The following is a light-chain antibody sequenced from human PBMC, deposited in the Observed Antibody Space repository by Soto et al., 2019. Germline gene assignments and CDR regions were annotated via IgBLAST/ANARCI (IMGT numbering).Light chain of an antibody. CDR1: QSIRTY. CDR3: QQSYSTPLT. Sequence: DIQMTQSPSSLSASVGDRVNITCRASQSIRTYLNWYQQKPGKAPKLLIFGASSLQSGVPSRFSGSGSGTDFSLTITSLQPEHYATYYCQQSYSTPLTFGPGTKVDIK. J-gene: IGKJ3*01. CDR2: GAS. V-gene: IGKV1-39*01.